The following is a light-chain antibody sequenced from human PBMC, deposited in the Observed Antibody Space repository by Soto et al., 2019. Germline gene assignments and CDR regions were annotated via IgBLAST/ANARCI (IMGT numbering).Light chain of an antibody. V-gene: IGKV3-20*01. J-gene: IGKJ1*01. Sequence: EIVLTQSPGTLSMSPGERATLSCRASLSLSSSYIAWYQQKPGQAPRLLIYGASSRATGIPDRFSGSGSGTEFTLTITRLEPEDFAVYHCQQYGNSPWTFGQGTKVEMK. CDR3: QQYGNSPWT. CDR2: GAS. CDR1: LSLSSSY.